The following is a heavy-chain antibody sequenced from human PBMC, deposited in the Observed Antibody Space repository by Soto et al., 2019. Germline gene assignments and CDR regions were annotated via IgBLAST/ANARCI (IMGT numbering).Heavy chain of an antibody. J-gene: IGHJ5*02. CDR3: ARSGDDFWSGPNNWFDP. Sequence: QVQLVESGGGLVKPGGSLRLSCAASGFTFSDYYMTWIRQAPGKGVEWVSYISSRSSTIYYADSVRGRFTISRDNAKNSLYLQMNSLKAEDTAVYYCARSGDDFWSGPNNWFDPWGQGTLVTVSS. CDR2: ISSRSSTI. D-gene: IGHD3-3*01. V-gene: IGHV3-11*01. CDR1: GFTFSDYY.